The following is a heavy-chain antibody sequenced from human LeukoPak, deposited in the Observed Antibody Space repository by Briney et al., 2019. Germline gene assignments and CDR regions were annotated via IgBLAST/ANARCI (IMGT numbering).Heavy chain of an antibody. Sequence: ASVRVSGKTSGYTFTDYDITWVRQAPGQGLEWMGRVSPYNGNTYYSQRFQDRVIITKDTSTGTAYMDLRDLRTDDTAMYYCARNGRVRRVVKDLFEYWGQGTLVAVSS. CDR2: VSPYNGNT. D-gene: IGHD3-10*01. J-gene: IGHJ4*02. V-gene: IGHV1-18*01. CDR3: ARNGRVRRVVKDLFEY. CDR1: GYTFTDYD.